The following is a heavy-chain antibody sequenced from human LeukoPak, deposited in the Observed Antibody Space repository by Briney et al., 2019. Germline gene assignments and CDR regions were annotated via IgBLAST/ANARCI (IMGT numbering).Heavy chain of an antibody. CDR2: ISSSSSTI. D-gene: IGHD3-22*01. CDR1: GFTFSSYS. CDR3: ARAGYYDSSGYSDY. V-gene: IGHV3-48*04. Sequence: GGSLRLSCSASGFTFSSYSMNWVRQAPGKGLEWVSYISSSSSTIYYADSVKGRFTISRDNAKNSLYLQMNSLRAEDTAVYYCARAGYYDSSGYSDYWGQGTLVTVSS. J-gene: IGHJ4*02.